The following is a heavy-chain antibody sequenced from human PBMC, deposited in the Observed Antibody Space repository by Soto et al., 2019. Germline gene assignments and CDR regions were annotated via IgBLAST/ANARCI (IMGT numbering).Heavy chain of an antibody. CDR3: VRDTMRASAAASLDY. J-gene: IGHJ4*02. V-gene: IGHV3-48*03. CDR1: GFTFSTYG. D-gene: IGHD2-2*01. Sequence: AGGSLRLSCAASGFTFSTYGFNWVRHAPGRGLEWISYISVCGNIIKYAESVKGRFTISRDNADNSLHLHMSNLRVDDTALYFCVRDTMRASAAASLDYWGQGTQVTVSS. CDR2: ISVCGNII.